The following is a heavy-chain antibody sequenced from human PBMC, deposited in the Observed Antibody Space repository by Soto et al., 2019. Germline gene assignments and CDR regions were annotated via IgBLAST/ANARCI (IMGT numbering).Heavy chain of an antibody. Sequence: SSVKVSCKASGGTLSSYTISWVCQAPGQGLEWMGRIIPILGIANYAQKFQGRVTITADKSTSTAYLELSSLRSEDTAVYYCARSSGSGTYYYMDVWGKGTTVTVSS. V-gene: IGHV1-69*02. CDR2: IIPILGIA. D-gene: IGHD3-10*01. J-gene: IGHJ6*03. CDR3: ARSSGSGTYYYMDV. CDR1: GGTLSSYT.